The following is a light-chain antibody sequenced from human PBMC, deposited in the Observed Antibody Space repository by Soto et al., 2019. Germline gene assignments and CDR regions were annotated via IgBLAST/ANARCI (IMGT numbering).Light chain of an antibody. CDR2: GAS. CDR3: QQGYNSPIT. V-gene: IGKV3-15*01. J-gene: IGKJ5*01. CDR1: QSVDNN. Sequence: IVMTQSPATLSVSPGEGVTLSCRASQSVDNNLAWYQQKPGQAPRLLIYGASTRATGIPGTFSGSGSGTEFTLTISSLQPEDFATYYCQQGYNSPITFGQGTRLEI.